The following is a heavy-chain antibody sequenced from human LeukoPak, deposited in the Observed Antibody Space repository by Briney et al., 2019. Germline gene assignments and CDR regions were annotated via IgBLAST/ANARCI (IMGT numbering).Heavy chain of an antibody. CDR1: GYTFTGYY. J-gene: IGHJ4*02. Sequence: ASVKVSCKASGYTFTGYYMHWVRQAPGQGLEWMGWINPNSGGTNYAQKFQGRVTMTRDTSISTAYMELSRLRSDDTAVYYCARDLAVADPLDYWGQGTLVTVSS. CDR3: ARDLAVADPLDY. V-gene: IGHV1-2*02. CDR2: INPNSGGT. D-gene: IGHD6-19*01.